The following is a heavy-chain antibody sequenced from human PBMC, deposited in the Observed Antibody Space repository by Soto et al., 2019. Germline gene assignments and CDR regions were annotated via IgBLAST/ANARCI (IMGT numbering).Heavy chain of an antibody. J-gene: IGHJ6*02. Sequence: SVKVSCKASGSTFSSYTITWVRQAPGQGLEWMGRIIPMVGVRKYAQKFQGRVTITADKSTSTAYMELTNLRFDDTAIYYCAKVSCSGPGCRFYGNSGMEVGG. CDR3: AKVSCSGPGCRFYGNSGMEV. D-gene: IGHD2-15*01. CDR1: GSTFSSYT. V-gene: IGHV1-69*02. CDR2: IIPMVGVR.